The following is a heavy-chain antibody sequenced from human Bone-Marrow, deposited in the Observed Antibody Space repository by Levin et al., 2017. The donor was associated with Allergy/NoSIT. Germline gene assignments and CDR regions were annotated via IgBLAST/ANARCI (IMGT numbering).Heavy chain of an antibody. CDR3: ARDGYVGGSNDGFRI. Sequence: PSETLSLTCSVSGGSISSDECSWSWIRQPPGKGLQFIGCTYQSGGAIYSPSLKSRATISVDWSKNQFSLKLTSVTAADTAVHVCARDGYVGGSNDGFRIWGQGTMVTVSS. CDR1: GGSISSDECS. J-gene: IGHJ3*02. D-gene: IGHD3-10*02. CDR2: TYQSGGA. V-gene: IGHV4-30-2*01.